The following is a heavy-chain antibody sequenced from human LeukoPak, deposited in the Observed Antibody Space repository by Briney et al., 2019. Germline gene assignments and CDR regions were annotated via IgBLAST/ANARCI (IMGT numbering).Heavy chain of an antibody. D-gene: IGHD3-10*01. CDR3: ARSITMVRGVMFSYYYYYMDV. J-gene: IGHJ6*03. V-gene: IGHV4-61*02. CDR1: GGSISSGSSF. Sequence: PSQTLSLTCTVSGGSISSGSSFWPWIRQPAGKGLEWNGRIYTGGSTNYHPSLKSRVTISVYTSKNQFSLKLSSVTAADTAVYYCARSITMVRGVMFSYYYYYMDVGGKGTTVTISS. CDR2: IYTGGST.